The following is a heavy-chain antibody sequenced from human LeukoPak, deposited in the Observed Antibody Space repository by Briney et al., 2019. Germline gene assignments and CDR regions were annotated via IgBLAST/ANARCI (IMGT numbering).Heavy chain of an antibody. D-gene: IGHD4-17*01. Sequence: GASVKVSCRTSGYTFTSHYIHWVRQAPGQGLEWMGVINPSGGSTTYAQKFQGRVTMTRDMSTSTMYMELSSLRSEDTAVYYCARAVTVTTPSSGWFDPWGQGTLVTVSS. CDR2: INPSGGST. J-gene: IGHJ5*02. CDR3: ARAVTVTTPSSGWFDP. V-gene: IGHV1-46*01. CDR1: GYTFTSHY.